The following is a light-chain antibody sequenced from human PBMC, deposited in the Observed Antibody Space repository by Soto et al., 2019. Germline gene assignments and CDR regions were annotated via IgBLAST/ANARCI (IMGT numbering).Light chain of an antibody. CDR1: STDFVSYNR. V-gene: IGLV2-18*02. Sequence: QSALTQPPSVSGSPGQSVTISCTGTSTDFVSYNRVSWYQQPPGTAPKLMIYEVSKRPSGVPDRFSGSKSGNTASLTISGLQAADEADYYCLSYGGSNNYVFGTGTKLTVL. CDR3: LSYGGSNNYV. J-gene: IGLJ1*01. CDR2: EVS.